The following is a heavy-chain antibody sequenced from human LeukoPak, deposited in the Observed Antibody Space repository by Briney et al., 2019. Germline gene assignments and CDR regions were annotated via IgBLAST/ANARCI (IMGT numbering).Heavy chain of an antibody. CDR3: ASGGEGIGVAATCAY. Sequence: GGSLRLSCAASGFTFSSYSMNWVRQAPGKGLGWVSSISSSSSYIYYADSVKGRFTISRDNAKNSLYLQMNSLRAEDTAVYYCASGGEGIGVAATCAYWGQGTSVTVSS. CDR2: ISSSSSYI. V-gene: IGHV3-21*04. J-gene: IGHJ4*02. CDR1: GFTFSSYS. D-gene: IGHD6-19*01.